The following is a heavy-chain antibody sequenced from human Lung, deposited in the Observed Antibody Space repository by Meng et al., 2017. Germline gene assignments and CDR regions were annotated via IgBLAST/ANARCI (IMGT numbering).Heavy chain of an antibody. D-gene: IGHD4-11*01. CDR3: ARGPTTMAHDFDY. CDR1: GGSFSDYY. Sequence: VRLQQGVAGLLKPSETLSLTCVVSGGSFSDYYWSWIRQPPGKGLEWIGEINHSGSTNYNPSLESRATISVDTSQNNLSLKLSSVTAADSAVYYCARGPTTMAHDFDYWGQGTLVTVSS. J-gene: IGHJ4*02. V-gene: IGHV4-34*01. CDR2: INHSGST.